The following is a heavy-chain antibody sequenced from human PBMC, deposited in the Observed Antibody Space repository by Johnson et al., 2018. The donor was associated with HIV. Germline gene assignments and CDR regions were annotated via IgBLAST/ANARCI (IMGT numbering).Heavy chain of an antibody. CDR2: INSDGSST. CDR1: GFTFNSSW. J-gene: IGHJ3*02. CDR3: TRGTSGWFNDAFDI. D-gene: IGHD6-19*01. V-gene: IGHV3-74*02. Sequence: VQLVESGGGVVQPGMSLRLSCAASGFTFNSSWMYWVRQAPGKGLVWVSRINSDGSSTSYADSVKGRFTISRDNAKNTVYLQMNSLRAEDTAVYYCTRGTSGWFNDAFDIWGQGTMVTVSS.